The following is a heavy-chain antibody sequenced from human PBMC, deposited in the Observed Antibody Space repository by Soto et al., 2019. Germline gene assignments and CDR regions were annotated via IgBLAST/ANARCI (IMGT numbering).Heavy chain of an antibody. CDR2: IYSGGST. D-gene: IGHD3-22*01. Sequence: GGSLRLSCAASGFSVSSNFMSWVRQAPGKGLEWVSVIYSGGSTYYADSVKGRFTISRDNSKNTLYLQMNSLRAEDTAVYYCARSDYDSSGFDWFDPWGQGTLVTVAS. J-gene: IGHJ5*02. CDR1: GFSVSSNF. V-gene: IGHV3-53*01. CDR3: ARSDYDSSGFDWFDP.